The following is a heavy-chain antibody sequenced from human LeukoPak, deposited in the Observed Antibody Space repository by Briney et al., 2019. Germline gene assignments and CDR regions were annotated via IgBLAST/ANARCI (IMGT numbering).Heavy chain of an antibody. Sequence: GGSLRLSCATSGFTFNNNAMSWVRQGPGKGLEGVSGINWNGDRTGYADSVRGRFTISRDNAKNSLYLQMNSLRAEDTALYYCARKGYYGSGTYLDYWGQGTLVTVSS. J-gene: IGHJ4*02. CDR1: GFTFNNNA. CDR3: ARKGYYGSGTYLDY. V-gene: IGHV3-20*04. D-gene: IGHD3-10*01. CDR2: INWNGDRT.